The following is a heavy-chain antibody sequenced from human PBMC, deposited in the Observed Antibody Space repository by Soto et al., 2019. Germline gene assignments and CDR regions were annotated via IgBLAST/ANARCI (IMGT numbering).Heavy chain of an antibody. CDR3: ASPNYDFWSGYPPGYYGMDV. V-gene: IGHV1-69*13. CDR1: GGTFSSYA. Sequence: SVKVSCKASGGTFSSYAISWVRQAPGQGLEWMGGIIPIFGTANYAQKFQGRVTITADESTSTAYMELSSLRSEDTAVYYCASPNYDFWSGYPPGYYGMDVWGQGTTVTVS. D-gene: IGHD3-3*01. CDR2: IIPIFGTA. J-gene: IGHJ6*02.